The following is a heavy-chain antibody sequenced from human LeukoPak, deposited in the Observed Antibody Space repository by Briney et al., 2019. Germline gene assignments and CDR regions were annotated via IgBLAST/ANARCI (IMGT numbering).Heavy chain of an antibody. CDR2: IWYYGSNK. V-gene: IGHV3-33*01. D-gene: IGHD1-26*01. Sequence: GGSLRLSCAASVFTFSSYGMHWVRQAPGKGLEWVTVIWYYGSNKYYADSVKGRFTISRDNSKNTLYLKMNRLRAEDTAVYYCARVRWELLYGMDVWGQGTTVTVSS. CDR3: ARVRWELLYGMDV. J-gene: IGHJ6*02. CDR1: VFTFSSYG.